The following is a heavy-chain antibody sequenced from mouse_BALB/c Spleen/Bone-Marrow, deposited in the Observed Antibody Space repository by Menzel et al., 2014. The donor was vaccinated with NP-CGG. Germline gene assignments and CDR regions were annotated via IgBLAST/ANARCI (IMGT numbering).Heavy chain of an antibody. CDR2: IDPYSGGT. J-gene: IGHJ2*01. Sequence: VQLQQSGPELVKPGASVKVSCKASGYAFTSYNMYWVNRSHGKSLEWMGYIDPYSGGTNYNQKFKGKATLTVDKSSSTAYMHLNSLTSEDSAVYYCARNLGYGYFDYWGQGTTLTVSS. D-gene: IGHD3-1*01. CDR1: GYAFTSYN. CDR3: ARNLGYGYFDY. V-gene: IGHV1S135*01.